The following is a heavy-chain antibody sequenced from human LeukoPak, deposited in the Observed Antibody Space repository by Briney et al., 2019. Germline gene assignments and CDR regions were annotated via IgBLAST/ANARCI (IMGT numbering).Heavy chain of an antibody. CDR3: AAAVAGT. J-gene: IGHJ5*02. D-gene: IGHD6-19*01. V-gene: IGHV3-74*01. CDR1: GFTLRSCW. Sequence: SGGSLRLSCAVSGFTLRSCWMQWARQAPGKGLVWVSRINSDGSNTNYADSVKGRFTISRDNAKNTLYLQMNSLRADDTAVYYSAAAVAGTWGQGTLVTVSS. CDR2: INSDGSNT.